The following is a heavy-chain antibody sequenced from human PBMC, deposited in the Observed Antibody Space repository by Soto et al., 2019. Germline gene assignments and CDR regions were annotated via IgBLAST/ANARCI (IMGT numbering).Heavy chain of an antibody. Sequence: QVQLQESGPGLVKPSETLSLTCTVSGGSISSYYWSWIRQPPGKGLEWIGYIYYSGSTNYNPSLTSRVTIPVDTSKNQFSLKLSSVTAADTAVYYGAREVGYFDWPEYSFDYWGQGTLVTVSS. D-gene: IGHD3-9*01. CDR1: GGSISSYY. CDR2: IYYSGST. CDR3: AREVGYFDWPEYSFDY. V-gene: IGHV4-59*01. J-gene: IGHJ4*02.